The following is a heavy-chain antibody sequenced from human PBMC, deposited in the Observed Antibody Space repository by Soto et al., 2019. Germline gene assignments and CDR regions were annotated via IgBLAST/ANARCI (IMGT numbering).Heavy chain of an antibody. CDR3: ARGGSSTRFMDY. D-gene: IGHD2-2*01. J-gene: IGHJ4*02. CDR1: GFTFSSYW. CDR2: IKQDGSER. Sequence: GSLRLSCAASGFTFSSYWMSWVRQAPGKGLEWVANIKQDGSERYYVDSVKGRFTISRDNAKNSLYLQMNSLRAEDTAVYYCARGGSSTRFMDYWGQGTLVTVAS. V-gene: IGHV3-7*03.